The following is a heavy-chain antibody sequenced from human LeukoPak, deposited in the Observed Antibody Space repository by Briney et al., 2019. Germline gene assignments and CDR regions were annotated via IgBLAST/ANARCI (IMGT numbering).Heavy chain of an antibody. J-gene: IGHJ3*02. V-gene: IGHV3-7*01. CDR3: ARGTSPSSRSSYFDALDM. CDR2: IKQDGSQK. CDR1: GVTFSNDW. Sequence: GGSLRLSCATSGVTFSNDWMTWVRQAQWKGLEWVANIKQDGSQKNYVDSVKGRFTISRDNTKKSLFLQMNSLRAEDTGIYYCARGTSPSSRSSYFDALDMWGQGTMVTVSS. D-gene: IGHD6-13*01.